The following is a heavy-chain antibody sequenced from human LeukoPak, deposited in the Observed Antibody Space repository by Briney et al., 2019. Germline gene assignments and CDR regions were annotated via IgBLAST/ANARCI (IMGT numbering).Heavy chain of an antibody. CDR1: GFTFSGYA. CDR3: ARMGAGSASYYNNWFDP. CDR2: ISDSAIST. J-gene: IGHJ5*02. Sequence: GGSLRLSCVASGFTFSGYAMSWVRQAPGKGLEWVSVISDSAISTYYVDPVKGRFTISRDNSKNTLYLQMNGLGVEDTAVYYCARMGAGSASYYNNWFDPWGQGALVTVSS. D-gene: IGHD3-10*01. V-gene: IGHV3-23*01.